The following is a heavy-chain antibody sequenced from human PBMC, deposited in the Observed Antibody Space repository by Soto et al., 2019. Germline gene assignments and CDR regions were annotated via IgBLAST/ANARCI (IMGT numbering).Heavy chain of an antibody. J-gene: IGHJ4*02. Sequence: GGSLRLSCAASGFTFSSYAMSWVRQAPGKGLEWVSAISGSGGSTYYADSVKGRFTISRDNSKNTLYLQMNSLRAEDTAVYYCAKFIDHYSSGWYDYWGQGTLVTVSS. CDR2: ISGSGGST. D-gene: IGHD6-19*01. CDR3: AKFIDHYSSGWYDY. V-gene: IGHV3-23*01. CDR1: GFTFSSYA.